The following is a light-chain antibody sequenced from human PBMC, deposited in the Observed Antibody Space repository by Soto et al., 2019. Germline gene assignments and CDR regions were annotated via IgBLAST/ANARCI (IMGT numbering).Light chain of an antibody. V-gene: IGLV2-23*01. CDR3: CSYAGGSTWV. J-gene: IGLJ3*02. CDR1: SSDVGTYNL. Sequence: QSALTQPASVSGSPGQSITTSCTGTSSDVGTYNLVSWYQHHPGKAPKLIIYEATKRPSGVSDRFSGSKSANTASLTISGLQADDEADYHCCSYAGGSTWVFGGGTKLTVL. CDR2: EAT.